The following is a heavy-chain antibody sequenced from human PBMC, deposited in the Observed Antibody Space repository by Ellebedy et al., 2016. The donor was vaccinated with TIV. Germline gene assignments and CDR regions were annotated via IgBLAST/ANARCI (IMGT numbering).Heavy chain of an antibody. CDR2: IYYNGST. CDR3: ARSFFDLSSWYNNDFYYGMDL. J-gene: IGHJ6*02. V-gene: IGHV4-59*08. D-gene: IGHD6-13*01. CDR1: GVFINSYF. Sequence: SETLSLTCSVSGVFINSYFRGWIRQPPGKGLEWIGYIYYNGSTSYNPSLKSRVSISVDTSKNQFSLRLSSVTAADTAVYYCARSFFDLSSWYNNDFYYGMDLWGQGTTVTVSS.